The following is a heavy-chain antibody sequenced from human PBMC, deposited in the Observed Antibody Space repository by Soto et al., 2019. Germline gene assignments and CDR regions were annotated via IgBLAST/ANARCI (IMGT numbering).Heavy chain of an antibody. J-gene: IGHJ5*02. V-gene: IGHV3-23*01. D-gene: IGHD3-10*01. CDR1: GFTFSSYA. Sequence: EVQLLESGGSLVQPGGSMRLSCAASGFTFSSYAMSWVRQAPGKGLEWVSAISGSGGSTYYADSVKGRFTISRDNSKNTRYLQMNSLRAEDTAVYYCAKGQLLWFGELYLDWFDPWGQGTLVTVSS. CDR3: AKGQLLWFGELYLDWFDP. CDR2: ISGSGGST.